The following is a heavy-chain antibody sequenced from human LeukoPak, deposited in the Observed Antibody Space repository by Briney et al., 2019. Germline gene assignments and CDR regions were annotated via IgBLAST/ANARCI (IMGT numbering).Heavy chain of an antibody. V-gene: IGHV1-2*02. CDR2: INPNSGGT. D-gene: IGHD1-26*01. J-gene: IGHJ5*02. CDR3: ARKRRGARYWFDP. CDR1: GYTFTGYY. Sequence: ASVKVSCKASGYTFTGYYMHWVRQAPGQGLEWMGWINPNSGGTNYAQKFQGRVTMTRDTSISTAYMELSRLRSDDTAVYYCARKRRGARYWFDPWGQGTLVTVSS.